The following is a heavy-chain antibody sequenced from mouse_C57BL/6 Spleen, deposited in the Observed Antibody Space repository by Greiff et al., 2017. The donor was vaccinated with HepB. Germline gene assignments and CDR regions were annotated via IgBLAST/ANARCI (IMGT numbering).Heavy chain of an antibody. CDR1: GFTFSSYA. V-gene: IGHV5-4*01. J-gene: IGHJ3*01. CDR2: ISDGGSYT. Sequence: DVKLVESGGGLVKPGGSLKLSCAASGFTFSSYAMSWVRQTPEKRLEWVATISDGGSYTYYPDNVKGRFTISRDNAKNNLYLQMSHLKSEDTAMYYCARDQGVDSSGYDFAYWGQGTLVTVSA. D-gene: IGHD3-2*02. CDR3: ARDQGVDSSGYDFAY.